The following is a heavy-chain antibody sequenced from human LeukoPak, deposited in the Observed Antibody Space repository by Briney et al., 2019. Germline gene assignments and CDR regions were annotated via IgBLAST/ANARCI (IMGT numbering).Heavy chain of an antibody. CDR2: IKQDGSEE. Sequence: GGSLRLSCAASGFTFSSYWMSWVRQAPGKGLEWVANIKQDGSEEYYVDSVKGRFTISRDNAKNSLYLQMNSLRAEDTALYYCAKDIHPMIVVVITGGYYYGMDVWGQGTTVTVSS. V-gene: IGHV3-7*03. CDR1: GFTFSSYW. CDR3: AKDIHPMIVVVITGGYYYGMDV. J-gene: IGHJ6*02. D-gene: IGHD3-22*01.